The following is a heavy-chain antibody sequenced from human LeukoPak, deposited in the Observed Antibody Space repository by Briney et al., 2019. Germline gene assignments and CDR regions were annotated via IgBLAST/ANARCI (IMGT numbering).Heavy chain of an antibody. Sequence: ASVKVSCKVSGYIFTELSMHWVRQAPGKGLEWMGGFDPEDGETIYAQKFQGRVTMTEDTSTDTAYMELSSLRSEDTAVYYCATGTTEWELPLFDYWGQGTLVTVSS. CDR2: FDPEDGET. J-gene: IGHJ4*02. V-gene: IGHV1-24*01. CDR1: GYIFTELS. CDR3: ATGTTEWELPLFDY. D-gene: IGHD1-26*01.